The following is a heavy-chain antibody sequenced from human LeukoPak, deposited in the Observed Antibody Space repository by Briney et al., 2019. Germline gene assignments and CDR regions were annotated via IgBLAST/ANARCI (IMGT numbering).Heavy chain of an antibody. J-gene: IGHJ4*02. CDR3: ARFPPGSGSYPFDY. CDR1: GGSFSGYY. CDR2: INHSGST. Sequence: PSETLSLTCAVYGGSFSGYYWSWIRQPPGKGLEWIGEINHSGSTNYNPSLKSRVIISVDTFKNRFSLKLSSVTAADTAVYYCARFPPGSGSYPFDYWGQGTLVTVSS. V-gene: IGHV4-34*01. D-gene: IGHD3-10*01.